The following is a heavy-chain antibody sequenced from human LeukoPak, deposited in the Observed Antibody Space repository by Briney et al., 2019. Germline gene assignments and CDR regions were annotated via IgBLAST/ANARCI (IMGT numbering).Heavy chain of an antibody. CDR3: AGTYYYGSGPPGWFDP. CDR2: IDHSGST. Sequence: SETLSLTCTVSGYSISSGYYWGWIRQPPGKGLEWTGSIDHSGSTYYNPSLKSRITISVDTSKNQFSLKMTSVTAADTAVYYCAGTYYYGSGPPGWFDPWGQGTLVTVSS. J-gene: IGHJ5*02. CDR1: GYSISSGYY. V-gene: IGHV4-38-2*02. D-gene: IGHD3-10*01.